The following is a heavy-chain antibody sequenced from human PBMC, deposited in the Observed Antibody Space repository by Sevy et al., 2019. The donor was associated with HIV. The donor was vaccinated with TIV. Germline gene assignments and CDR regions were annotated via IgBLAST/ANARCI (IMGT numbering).Heavy chain of an antibody. V-gene: IGHV3-73*01. J-gene: IGHJ6*02. CDR1: GFTISDSD. CDR2: IRGKANDYAT. Sequence: GGSLRLSCAASGFTISDSDIHWVRQASGKGLEWIGRIRGKANDYATAYAAPERGRFTLSRDDSENTAYLKMHSLKTEDAALYYCSRYCICGSCLQYGMDVWGQGATVTVSS. D-gene: IGHD2-15*01. CDR3: SRYCICGSCLQYGMDV.